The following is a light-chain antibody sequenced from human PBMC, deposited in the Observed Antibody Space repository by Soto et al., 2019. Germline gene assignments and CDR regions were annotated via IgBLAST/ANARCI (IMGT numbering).Light chain of an antibody. CDR1: SSDVGTYNL. J-gene: IGLJ3*02. CDR2: EGS. V-gene: IGLV2-23*01. CDR3: CSYAGSSTWV. Sequence: QSALTQPASVSGSPGQSITISCTGTSSDVGTYNLVSWYQQHPGKAPKLMIYEGSNRPSGVSNRFSGSKSGNTASLTISGLQAEDEADYYCCSYAGSSTWVFGGGTKLTVI.